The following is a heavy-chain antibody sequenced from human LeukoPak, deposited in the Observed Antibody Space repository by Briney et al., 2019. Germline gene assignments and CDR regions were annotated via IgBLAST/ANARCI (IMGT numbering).Heavy chain of an antibody. D-gene: IGHD3-9*01. CDR2: IIPIFGIA. V-gene: IGHV1-69*04. CDR1: GGTFSSYA. Sequence: ASVEVSCKASGGTFSSYAISWVRQAPGQGLEWMGRIIPIFGIANYAQKFQGRVTITADKSTSTAYMELSSLRSEDTAVYYCARDHDILTGFDYWGQGTLVTVSS. J-gene: IGHJ4*02. CDR3: ARDHDILTGFDY.